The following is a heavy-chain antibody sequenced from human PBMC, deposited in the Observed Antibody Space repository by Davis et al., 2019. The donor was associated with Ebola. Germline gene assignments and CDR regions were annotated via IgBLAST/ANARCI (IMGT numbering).Heavy chain of an antibody. V-gene: IGHV3-21*01. CDR1: GLTFTTDN. CDR3: ARAGGNYYLNAFDI. Sequence: GESLKISCAASGLTFTTDNMHWVRQAPGKGLEWVSSISASGSYIFYADSVKGRFAISRDNVKKSLFLQMNSLSVEDTAVYYCARAGGNYYLNAFDIWGQGTVVTVSS. D-gene: IGHD1-26*01. J-gene: IGHJ3*02. CDR2: ISASGSYI.